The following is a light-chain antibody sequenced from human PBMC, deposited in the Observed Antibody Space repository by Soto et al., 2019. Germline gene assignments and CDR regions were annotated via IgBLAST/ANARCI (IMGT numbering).Light chain of an antibody. Sequence: LTQPASVSGSPGQSITISCTGTSSDVGSYNLVSWYQQHPGKAPKLMIHEVSKRPSGVSNRFSGSKSGNTASLTISGLQAEDEADYYCCSYAGSSTLYVFGTGTKVTVL. J-gene: IGLJ1*01. CDR1: SSDVGSYNL. V-gene: IGLV2-23*02. CDR3: CSYAGSSTLYV. CDR2: EVS.